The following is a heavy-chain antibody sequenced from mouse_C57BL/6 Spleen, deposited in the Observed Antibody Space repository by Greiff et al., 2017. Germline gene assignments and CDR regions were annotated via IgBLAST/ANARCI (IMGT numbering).Heavy chain of an antibody. J-gene: IGHJ2*01. CDR2: IDPETGGT. V-gene: IGHV1-15*01. CDR3: TRSEYGSRWGYFGC. Sequence: QVQLKESGAELVRPGASVTLSCKASGYTFTDYEMHWVKQTPVHGLEWIGAIDPETGGTAYNQKFKGKAILTADKSSSTAYMELRSLTAEDSAVYYCTRSEYGSRWGYFGCWGQGTTLTVSS. D-gene: IGHD1-1*01. CDR1: GYTFTDYE.